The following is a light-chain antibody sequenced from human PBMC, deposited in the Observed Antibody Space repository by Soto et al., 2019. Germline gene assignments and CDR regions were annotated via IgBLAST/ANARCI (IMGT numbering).Light chain of an antibody. CDR1: QSISSY. V-gene: IGKV1-39*01. CDR2: AAS. Sequence: IQLTQSPSSMSAFVGNIFTITCRASQSISSYLNWYQQKPGKAHKLLIYAASSLQSGVPSRFSGSGSGTDFTLTISSLQPEDFATYYSQQSYSTPFTFGPGTKV. J-gene: IGKJ3*01. CDR3: QQSYSTPFT.